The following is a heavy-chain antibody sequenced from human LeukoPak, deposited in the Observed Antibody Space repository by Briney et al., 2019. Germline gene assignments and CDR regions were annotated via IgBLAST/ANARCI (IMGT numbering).Heavy chain of an antibody. J-gene: IGHJ4*02. CDR2: ISSSSSTI. Sequence: GGSLRLSCAASGFTFSSYSMNWVRQAPGKGLEWVSYISSSSSTIYYADSVKGRFTISRDNAKNSLYLQMNSLRAEDTAVYYCARDGVIAAAGTPFWGQGTLVTVSS. CDR1: GFTFSSYS. D-gene: IGHD6-13*01. CDR3: ARDGVIAAAGTPF. V-gene: IGHV3-48*01.